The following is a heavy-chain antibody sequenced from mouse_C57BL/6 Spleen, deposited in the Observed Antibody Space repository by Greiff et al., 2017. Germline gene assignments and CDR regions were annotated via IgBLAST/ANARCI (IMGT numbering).Heavy chain of an antibody. V-gene: IGHV1-69*01. J-gene: IGHJ2*01. CDR1: GYTFTSYW. D-gene: IGHD2-4*01. CDR3: ARGGDYPFDY. Sequence: VQLQQPGAELVMPGASVKLSCKASGYTFTSYWMHWVKQRPGQGLEWIGEIDPSDSYTNYNQKFKGKSTLTVDKSSSTAYMQLSSLTSEDSAVYYCARGGDYPFDYWGQGTTLTVSS. CDR2: IDPSDSYT.